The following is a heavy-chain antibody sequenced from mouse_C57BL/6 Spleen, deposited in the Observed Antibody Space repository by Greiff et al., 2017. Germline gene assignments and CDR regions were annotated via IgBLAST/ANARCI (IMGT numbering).Heavy chain of an antibody. D-gene: IGHD2-2*01. CDR2: IYPGDGDT. J-gene: IGHJ2*01. Sequence: VQLQQSGAELVKPGASVKISCKASGYAFSSYWMNWVKQRPGKGLEWIGQIYPGDGDTNYNGKFKGKATLTADKSSSTAYMQLSSLTSEDSAVYFCARGRGVTTPYYFDYWGQGTTLTVSS. CDR1: GYAFSSYW. V-gene: IGHV1-80*01. CDR3: ARGRGVTTPYYFDY.